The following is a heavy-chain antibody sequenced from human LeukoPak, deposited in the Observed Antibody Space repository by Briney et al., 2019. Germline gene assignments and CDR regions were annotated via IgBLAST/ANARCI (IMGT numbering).Heavy chain of an antibody. J-gene: IGHJ4*02. Sequence: GGSLRLSCAASGFTFSSYAMSWVRQAPGKGLEWVSAISGSGGATYYADSVRGRFTISRDNSKNTLYLQMNSLRAEDTAVYYCARDLEDFSGWDPLFDYWGQGTLVTVSS. CDR3: ARDLEDFSGWDPLFDY. D-gene: IGHD6-19*01. CDR1: GFTFSSYA. CDR2: ISGSGGAT. V-gene: IGHV3-23*01.